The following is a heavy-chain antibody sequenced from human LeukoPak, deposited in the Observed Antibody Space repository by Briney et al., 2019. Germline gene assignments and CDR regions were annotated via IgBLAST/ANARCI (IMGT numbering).Heavy chain of an antibody. D-gene: IGHD1-20*01. J-gene: IGHJ5*02. CDR1: GGTFSSYA. CDR2: IIPIFGTA. Sequence: ASVKVSCKASGGTFSSYAISWERQAPGQGLEWMGGIIPIFGTANYAQKFQGRVTITTDESTSIAYMELSSLRSEDTAVYYCARASNWNQNNWFDPWGQGTLVTVSS. V-gene: IGHV1-69*05. CDR3: ARASNWNQNNWFDP.